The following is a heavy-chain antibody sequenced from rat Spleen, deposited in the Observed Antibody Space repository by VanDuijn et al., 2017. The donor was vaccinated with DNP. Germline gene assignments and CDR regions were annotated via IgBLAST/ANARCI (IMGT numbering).Heavy chain of an antibody. J-gene: IGHJ2*01. Sequence: EVQLQESGPGPVKPSQSLSLTCSVTGHSITSNYWAWIRKFPVNKMEWMGYINYSGATAYNPSLKSRISITRDTSKNQFFLQLNSVSSEDTATYYCARWDYNSYTWDYWGQGVMVTVSS. CDR1: GHSITSNY. V-gene: IGHV3-1*01. CDR2: INYSGAT. D-gene: IGHD1-2*01. CDR3: ARWDYNSYTWDY.